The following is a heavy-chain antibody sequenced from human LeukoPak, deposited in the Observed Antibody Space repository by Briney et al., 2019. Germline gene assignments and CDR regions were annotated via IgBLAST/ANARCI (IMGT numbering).Heavy chain of an antibody. CDR2: MNPNSGNT. CDR1: GYTFTSYD. J-gene: IGHJ6*03. D-gene: IGHD6-6*01. CDR3: ARISIAAPFYYYYYYMDV. V-gene: IGHV1-8*03. Sequence: ASVKVSCKASGYTFTSYDINWVRQATGQGLEWMGWMNPNSGNTGYAQKFQGRVTITRNTSISTAYMELSSLRSEDTAVYYCARISIAAPFYYYYYYMDVWGKGTTVTVSS.